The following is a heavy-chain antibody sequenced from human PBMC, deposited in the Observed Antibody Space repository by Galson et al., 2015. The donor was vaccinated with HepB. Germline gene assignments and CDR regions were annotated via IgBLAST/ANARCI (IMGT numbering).Heavy chain of an antibody. Sequence: SVKVSCKASGYTFTSYGISWVRQAPGQGLEWMGWISAYNGNTNYAQKLQGRVTMTTDTSTSTAYMELRSLRSDDTAVYYCARDTPVQLESTRYADYWGQGTLVTVSS. V-gene: IGHV1-18*01. CDR2: ISAYNGNT. J-gene: IGHJ4*02. D-gene: IGHD1-1*01. CDR1: GYTFTSYG. CDR3: ARDTPVQLESTRYADY.